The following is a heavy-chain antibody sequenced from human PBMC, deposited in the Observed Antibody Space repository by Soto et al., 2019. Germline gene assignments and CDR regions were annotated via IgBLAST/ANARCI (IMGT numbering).Heavy chain of an antibody. Sequence: SQTLPLTCTVTGDSISSRSYDWGWIRKRPGKGLEWIGSIYSSGITYNNPSLRSRVSMSIDTSKDQFSLKMKAVTAAHTALYFCARQRTSVVTQAYFDVWGPGSLVTVSS. CDR1: GDSISSRSYD. CDR3: ARQRTSVVTQAYFDV. D-gene: IGHD2-21*02. J-gene: IGHJ4*02. CDR2: IYSSGIT. V-gene: IGHV4-39*01.